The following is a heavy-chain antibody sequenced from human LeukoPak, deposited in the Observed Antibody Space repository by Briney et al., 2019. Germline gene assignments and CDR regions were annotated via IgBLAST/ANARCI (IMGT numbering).Heavy chain of an antibody. J-gene: IGHJ5*02. Sequence: GRSLSLSCAVPGLTLSSYAMHWVRQAPGKGLEWVAVISYDGSNKYYADSVKGRFTISRDNSENTLDLQMNGLRAEDTAVYYCARDPGTTGRRGNWFDPWGQGTLVTVSS. D-gene: IGHD1-1*01. V-gene: IGHV3-30-3*01. CDR1: GLTLSSYA. CDR3: ARDPGTTGRRGNWFDP. CDR2: ISYDGSNK.